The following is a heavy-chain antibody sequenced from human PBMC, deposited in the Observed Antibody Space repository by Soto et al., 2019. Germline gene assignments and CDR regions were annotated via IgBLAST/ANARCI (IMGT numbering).Heavy chain of an antibody. V-gene: IGHV4-39*01. CDR1: GGSISSSSYY. J-gene: IGHJ4*02. CDR3: ARQPETYYYGSGSYHIDY. Sequence: QLQLQESGPGLVKPSETLSLTCTVSGGSISSSSYYWGWIRQPPGKGLEWIGSIYSSGSTYYNPSLKRRVTIAVDTSKTQVSLKLSSVTAADTDVYYCARQPETYYYGSGSYHIDYWGQGTLVTVSS. CDR2: IYSSGST. D-gene: IGHD3-10*01.